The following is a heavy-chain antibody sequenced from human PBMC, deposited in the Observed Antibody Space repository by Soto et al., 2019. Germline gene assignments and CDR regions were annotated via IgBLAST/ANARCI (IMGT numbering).Heavy chain of an antibody. CDR1: GFAFSRYG. CDR3: SKFGPGADY. Sequence: EVQLLESGGASVQPGGSVRLSCVVSGFAFSRYGMSWVRQAPGKGLEWVAHISGSGYSINYAESVKGRFTISRDNSKGTLYLQMNSLTVVDTALYYCSKFGPGADYWGQGTLVTVSS. D-gene: IGHD3-3*01. V-gene: IGHV3-23*01. CDR2: ISGSGYSI. J-gene: IGHJ4*02.